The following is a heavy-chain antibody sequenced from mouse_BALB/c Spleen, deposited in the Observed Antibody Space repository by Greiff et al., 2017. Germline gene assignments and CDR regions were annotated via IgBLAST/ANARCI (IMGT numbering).Heavy chain of an antibody. V-gene: IGHV2-9*02. J-gene: IGHJ3*01. Sequence: VHLVESGPGLVAPSQSLSITCTVSGFSLTSYGVHWVRQPPGKGLEWLGVIWAGGSTNYNSALMSRLSISKDNSKSQVFLKMNSLQTDDTAMYYCARAGGSPWFAYWGQGTLVTVSA. CDR1: GFSLTSYG. D-gene: IGHD3-1*01. CDR2: IWAGGST. CDR3: ARAGGSPWFAY.